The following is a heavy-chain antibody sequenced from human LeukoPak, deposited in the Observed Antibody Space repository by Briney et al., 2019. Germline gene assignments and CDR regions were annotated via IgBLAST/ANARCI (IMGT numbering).Heavy chain of an antibody. CDR2: INSDGSTT. J-gene: IGHJ5*02. CDR1: GFTFSSYW. D-gene: IGHD6-19*01. CDR3: ARAIKSGWSGELSA. V-gene: IGHV3-74*01. Sequence: GGSLRLSCAASGFTFSSYWMHWVRQAPGKGLVWVSRINSDGSTTNYADSVKGRFTISRDNAKNTLYLQMNSLRADDTAVYSCARAIKSGWSGELSAWGQGTLVTVSS.